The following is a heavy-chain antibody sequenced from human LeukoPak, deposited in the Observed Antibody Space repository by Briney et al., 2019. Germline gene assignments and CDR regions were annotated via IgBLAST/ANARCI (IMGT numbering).Heavy chain of an antibody. V-gene: IGHV3-9*01. D-gene: IGHD2-2*02. Sequence: SLRLSCAASGFIFENYAMHWVRQAPGKSLEWVSGISWNSGRIGYADSVKGRFTISRDNAKNSLYLQMNSLKTEDTALYYCARDPGSLPAAIGYCYYGMDVWGQGTTVTVSS. CDR3: ARDPGSLPAAIGYCYYGMDV. CDR2: ISWNSGRI. CDR1: GFIFENYA. J-gene: IGHJ6*02.